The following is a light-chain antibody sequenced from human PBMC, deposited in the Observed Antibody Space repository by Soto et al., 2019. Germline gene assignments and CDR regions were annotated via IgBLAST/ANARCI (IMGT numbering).Light chain of an antibody. CDR3: SSYTDSNTVL. J-gene: IGLJ2*01. CDR2: EVA. CDR1: SSDVGAYNY. V-gene: IGLV2-14*01. Sequence: QSALTQPASVSGSPGQSITISCTGTSSDVGAYNYVSWYQHHPGKAPKLIIYEVANRPSGVSNRFSGSKSGNTASLTISGLSAEDEADYYCSSYTDSNTVLFGGGTKLTVL.